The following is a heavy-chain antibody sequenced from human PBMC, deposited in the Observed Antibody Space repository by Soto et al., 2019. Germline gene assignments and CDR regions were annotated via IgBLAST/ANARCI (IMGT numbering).Heavy chain of an antibody. D-gene: IGHD3-16*01. CDR2: ISGSGGST. J-gene: IGHJ6*02. V-gene: IGHV3-23*01. CDR3: AKDGGFRAAILEYYGMDV. Sequence: VQLLESGGGLVQPGGSLRLSCAASGFTFSSYAMSWVRQAPGKGLEWVSAISGSGGSTYYADSVKGRFTISRDNSKNTLYLQMNSLRAEDTAVYYCAKDGGFRAAILEYYGMDVWGQGTTVTVSS. CDR1: GFTFSSYA.